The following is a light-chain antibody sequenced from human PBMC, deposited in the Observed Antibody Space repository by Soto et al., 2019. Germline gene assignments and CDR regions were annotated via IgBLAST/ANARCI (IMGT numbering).Light chain of an antibody. Sequence: EILMTQSPATLSVSPGDRATLSCVASQSVSNNLAWYQQRPGQAPRLLIYGASTRATGIPARFSGSGSATDFTLTISSLEPEDFAVYYCQHRSIWPVSFGQGTRLEIK. V-gene: IGKV3-11*01. J-gene: IGKJ5*01. CDR1: QSVSNN. CDR3: QHRSIWPVS. CDR2: GAS.